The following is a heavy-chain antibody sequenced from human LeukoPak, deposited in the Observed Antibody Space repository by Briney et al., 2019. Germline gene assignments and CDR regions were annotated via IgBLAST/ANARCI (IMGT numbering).Heavy chain of an antibody. CDR1: GGSISSYY. V-gene: IGHV4-4*09. D-gene: IGHD1-14*01. Sequence: SETLSLTCTVSGGSISSYYWSWIRQPPGKGLEWIGYIYTSGSTNYNPSLKSRVTISVDTSKNQFSLKLSSATAADTAVYYCARHRSQTAWDLDYWGQGTLVTVSS. CDR3: ARHRSQTAWDLDY. CDR2: IYTSGST. J-gene: IGHJ4*02.